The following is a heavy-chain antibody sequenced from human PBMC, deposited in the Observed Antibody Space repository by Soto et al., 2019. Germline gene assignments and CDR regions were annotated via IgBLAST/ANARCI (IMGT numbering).Heavy chain of an antibody. D-gene: IGHD3-3*01. CDR3: ARGGSYYDFWSGYYAHGY. J-gene: IGHJ4*02. CDR1: GGSFSGYY. Sequence: QVQLQQWGAGLLKPSETLSLTCAVYGGSFSGYYWSWIRQPPGKGLEWIGEINHSGSTNYNPSLKSRVTISVDTSKNQFSLKLSSVTAADTAVYHCARGGSYYDFWSGYYAHGYWGQGTLVTVSS. V-gene: IGHV4-34*01. CDR2: INHSGST.